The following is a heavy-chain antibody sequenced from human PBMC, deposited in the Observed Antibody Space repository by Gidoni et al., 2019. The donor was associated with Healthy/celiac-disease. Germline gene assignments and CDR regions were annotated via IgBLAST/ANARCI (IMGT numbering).Heavy chain of an antibody. CDR1: GYTLAELS. Sequence: QVQLVQSGAGVKQPGAPVKVSCKVSGYTLAELSMHWVRQAPGKGLEWMRGCDPEDGETIYAQKFQGSVTMTDDTSTDTAYMELRSLRSEDTAVYYCATYAGYSSSRPFDYWGQGTLVTVSS. CDR3: ATYAGYSSSRPFDY. CDR2: CDPEDGET. J-gene: IGHJ4*02. D-gene: IGHD6-13*01. V-gene: IGHV1-24*01.